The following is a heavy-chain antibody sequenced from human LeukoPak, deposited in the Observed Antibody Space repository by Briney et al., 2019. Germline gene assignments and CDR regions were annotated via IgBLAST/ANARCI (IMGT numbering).Heavy chain of an antibody. CDR3: AREYCSGGSCYVYYYYGMDV. CDR1: GLTFSSYG. Sequence: PGGSLRLSCAASGLTFSSYGMHWVRQAPGKGLEWVAFIRYDGSNKYYADSVKGRFTISRDNSKNTLYLQMNSLRAEDTAVYYCAREYCSGGSCYVYYYYGMDVWGQGTTVTVS. J-gene: IGHJ6*02. V-gene: IGHV3-30*02. D-gene: IGHD2-15*01. CDR2: IRYDGSNK.